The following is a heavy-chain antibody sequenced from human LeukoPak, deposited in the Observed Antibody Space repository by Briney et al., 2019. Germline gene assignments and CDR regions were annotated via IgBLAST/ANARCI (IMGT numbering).Heavy chain of an antibody. CDR1: GGSISSGGYY. CDR2: IYHSGST. J-gene: IGHJ4*02. Sequence: SQTLSLTCTVSGGSISSGGYYWSWIRQPPGKGLEWIGYIYHSGSTYYNPSLKSRVTISVDRSKNQFSLKLSSVTAADTAVYYCARVAGSLAVAGTYYFDYWGQGTLVTVSS. CDR3: ARVAGSLAVAGTYYFDY. V-gene: IGHV4-30-2*01. D-gene: IGHD6-19*01.